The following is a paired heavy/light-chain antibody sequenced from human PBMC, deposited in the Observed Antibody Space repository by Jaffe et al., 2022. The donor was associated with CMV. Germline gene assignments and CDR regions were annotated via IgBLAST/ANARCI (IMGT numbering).Heavy chain of an antibody. CDR1: GFTFSSYA. J-gene: IGHJ4*02. V-gene: IGHV3-23*04. Sequence: EVQVVGSGGGLVQPGGSLRLSCAASGFTFSSYAMSWVRQAPGKGLEWVSAISDSGGSTYYADSVKGRFTISRDNSKNTLFLQMNSLRAEDTAVYYCAKRAEYSGSYYLFDYWGQGILVTVSS. D-gene: IGHD1-26*01. CDR3: AKRAEYSGSYYLFDY. CDR2: ISDSGGST.
Light chain of an antibody. CDR1: QSVNNN. V-gene: IGKV3-15*01. CDR3: QQYSKGT. CDR2: GAS. J-gene: IGKJ1*01. Sequence: EIVMTQSPATLSVSPGERATLSCRASQSVNNNIAWYQQKPGQAPRLLIYGASTRATGIPARFSGSGSGTEFTLTISSLQSEDFAVYYCQQYSKGTFGQGTKVEIK.